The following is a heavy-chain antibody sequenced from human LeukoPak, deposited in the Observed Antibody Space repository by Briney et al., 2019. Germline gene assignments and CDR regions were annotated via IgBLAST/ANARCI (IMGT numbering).Heavy chain of an antibody. D-gene: IGHD3-10*01. CDR2: IYYSGST. V-gene: IGHV4-31*03. CDR1: GGSISSGGYY. CDR3: ARDRITYDAFDI. Sequence: PSETLSLTCTVSGGSISSGGYYWSWLRQHPGKGLEWIGYIYYSGSTYYNPSLKSRVTTSVDTSKNQFSLKLSSVTAADTAVYYCARDRITYDAFDIWGQGTMVTVSS. J-gene: IGHJ3*02.